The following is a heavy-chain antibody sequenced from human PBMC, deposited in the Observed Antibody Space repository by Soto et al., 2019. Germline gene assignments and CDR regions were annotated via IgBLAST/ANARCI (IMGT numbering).Heavy chain of an antibody. D-gene: IGHD2-8*01. Sequence: ASVKVSCKASGYTFTGYYMHWVRQAPGQGLEWMGWINPNSGGTNYAQKFQGWVTMTRDTSISTAYMELSRLRSDDTAVYYCARDLGYCTTAASYAFESWGQGTLVTVAS. J-gene: IGHJ4*02. CDR3: ARDLGYCTTAASYAFES. CDR1: GYTFTGYY. V-gene: IGHV1-2*04. CDR2: INPNSGGT.